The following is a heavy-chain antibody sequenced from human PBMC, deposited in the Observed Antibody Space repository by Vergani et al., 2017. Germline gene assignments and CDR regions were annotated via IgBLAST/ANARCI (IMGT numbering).Heavy chain of an antibody. CDR1: GGPFKNSA. D-gene: IGHD3-22*01. CDR3: EIVIDYYDSSGYYLHY. CDR2: FDPEHSEV. J-gene: IGHJ4*02. Sequence: QVQLVQSGAEVKKPGSSVKVSCKASGGPFKNSAFSWVRQAPGKGLEWMGGFDPEHSEVTCAHHIQGRVTMTEDRSTDTAYMELSSLRPEDTALYYCEIVIDYYDSSGYYLHYWGQGTLVTVSS. V-gene: IGHV1-24*01.